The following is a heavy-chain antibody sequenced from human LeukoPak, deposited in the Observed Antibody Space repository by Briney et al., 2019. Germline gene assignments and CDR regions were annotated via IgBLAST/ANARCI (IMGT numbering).Heavy chain of an antibody. Sequence: SETLSLTCAVYGGSFSGYYWGWIRQPPGKGLEWIGSIYHSGSTYYNPSLKSRVTISVDTSKNQFSLKLSSVTAADTAVYYCARAKYYGSGTDWFDPWGQGTLVTGSS. D-gene: IGHD3-10*01. CDR2: IYHSGST. V-gene: IGHV4-38-2*01. CDR1: GGSFSGYY. CDR3: ARAKYYGSGTDWFDP. J-gene: IGHJ5*02.